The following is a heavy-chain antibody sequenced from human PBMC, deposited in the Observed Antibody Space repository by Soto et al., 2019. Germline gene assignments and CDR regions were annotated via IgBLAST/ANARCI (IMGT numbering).Heavy chain of an antibody. V-gene: IGHV1-18*01. CDR1: GYTFTSYG. CDR2: ISAHNGNT. J-gene: IGHJ4*02. CDR3: ARGRYGDY. D-gene: IGHD1-1*01. Sequence: QVHLVQSGAEVKKPGASVMGSCKASGYTFTSYGITWVRQAPGQGLEWMGWISAHNGNTDYAQKLQGRVIVTRDTSTTTAYMELRSLRSDDTAVYYCARGRYGDYWGQGALVTVSS.